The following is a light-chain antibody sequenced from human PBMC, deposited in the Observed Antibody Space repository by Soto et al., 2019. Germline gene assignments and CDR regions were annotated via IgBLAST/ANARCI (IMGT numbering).Light chain of an antibody. CDR1: QSLNSN. CDR3: QQYNDWPRT. CDR2: GAS. J-gene: IGKJ1*01. V-gene: IGKV3-15*01. Sequence: EIVMTQSPATLSVSPGERATLSCRASQSLNSNLGWYQQKPGQAPRLLIYGASTRATGIPARFSGSGSGTEFTLTISSLQSEDFAVYYCQQYNDWPRTFGQGTKVEIK.